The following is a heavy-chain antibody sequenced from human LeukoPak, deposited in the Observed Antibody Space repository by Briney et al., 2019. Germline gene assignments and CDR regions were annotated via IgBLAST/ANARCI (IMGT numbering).Heavy chain of an antibody. CDR1: GFTFSSYA. CDR2: ISSNGGST. Sequence: GGSLRLSCAASGFTFSSYAMHWVRQAPGKGLEYVSAISSNGGSTYYANSVKGRFTISRDNSKNTLYLQMGSLRAEDMAVYYCARDDHTAPHHWGQGTPVTVSS. CDR3: ARDDHTAPHH. V-gene: IGHV3-64*01. D-gene: IGHD5-18*01. J-gene: IGHJ5*02.